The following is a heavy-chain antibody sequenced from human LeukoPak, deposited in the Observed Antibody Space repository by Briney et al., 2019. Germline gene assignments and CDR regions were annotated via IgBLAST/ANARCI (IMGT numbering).Heavy chain of an antibody. CDR2: IYYSGSA. CDR3: ARGSIVVVTASACWFDP. J-gene: IGHJ5*02. Sequence: SETLSLTCTVSSGPISSYQWSWIRQPPGKGLEWIANIYYSGSANYNPSLKSRVIISVDTSKNQFSLKLSPVTAADTAVYYCARGSIVVVTASACWFDPWGQGTLVTVSS. CDR1: SGPISSYQ. D-gene: IGHD2-21*02. V-gene: IGHV4-59*01.